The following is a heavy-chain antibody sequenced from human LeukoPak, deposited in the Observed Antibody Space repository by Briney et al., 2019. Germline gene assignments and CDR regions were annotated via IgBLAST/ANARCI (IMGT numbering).Heavy chain of an antibody. CDR2: ICTAGDT. Sequence: GRSLRLSCAASGFTFSDYDMHWVRQATGKGLEWVSAICTAGDTYYTGSVKGRFTISRENAKNSLYLQMNSLRAGDTAVYYCVRVAKERVGGVYYFDYWGQGTPVTVSS. CDR3: VRVAKERVGGVYYFDY. CDR1: GFTFSDYD. D-gene: IGHD1-1*01. J-gene: IGHJ4*02. V-gene: IGHV3-13*01.